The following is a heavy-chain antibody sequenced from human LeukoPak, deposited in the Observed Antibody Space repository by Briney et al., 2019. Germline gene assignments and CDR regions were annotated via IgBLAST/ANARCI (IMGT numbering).Heavy chain of an antibody. D-gene: IGHD5-24*01. CDR1: GYNFNNYW. J-gene: IGHJ4*02. Sequence: GESLKISCDVSGYNFNNYWIAWVRQMPGYGLEWMGQIYPGDSDTRYSPSFQGQVTISADTSITTAYLQWSSLKASDTAMYYCARHAADGNNPFDSWGQGTLVTVSS. CDR3: ARHAADGNNPFDS. CDR2: IYPGDSDT. V-gene: IGHV5-51*01.